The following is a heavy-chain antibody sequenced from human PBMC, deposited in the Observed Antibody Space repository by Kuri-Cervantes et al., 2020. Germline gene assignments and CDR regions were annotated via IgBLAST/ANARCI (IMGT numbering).Heavy chain of an antibody. CDR2: ISYDGSNK. V-gene: IGHV3-30*03. CDR1: GFTFSSYG. CDR3: ARSLGIAARRGANY. J-gene: IGHJ4*02. D-gene: IGHD6-6*01. Sequence: GESLKISCAASGFTFSSYGMHWVRQAPGKGLEWVAVISYDGSNKYYADSVKGRLTISRDNSKNTLYLQMNSLRAEDTAVYYCARSLGIAARRGANYWGQGTLVTVSS.